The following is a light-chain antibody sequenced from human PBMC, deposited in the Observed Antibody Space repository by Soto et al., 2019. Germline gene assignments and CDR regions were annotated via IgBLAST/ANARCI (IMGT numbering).Light chain of an antibody. V-gene: IGKV3D-20*01. CDR2: DAS. CDR1: QIVSSSY. J-gene: IGKJ1*01. CDR3: QQYGSSPRT. Sequence: EIVLTQSPATLSLSPGEIATLSCGASQIVSSSYLAWYQQKPGLAPRLLIYDASSRATGIPDRFSGSGSGTDFTLTISRLEPEDFAVYYCQQYGSSPRTFGQGTKVEIK.